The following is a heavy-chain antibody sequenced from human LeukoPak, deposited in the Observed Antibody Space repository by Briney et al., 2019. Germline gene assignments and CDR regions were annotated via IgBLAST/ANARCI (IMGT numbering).Heavy chain of an antibody. D-gene: IGHD5-18*01. V-gene: IGHV3-30*02. CDR2: IRYDGSNK. CDR1: GFTFSSYG. CDR3: TKDIRRGDNFGYDQFAY. J-gene: IGHJ4*02. Sequence: GGSLRLSCAASGFTFSSYGMHWVRQAPGKGLEWVAFIRYDGSNKYYADSVKGRFTISRDNSKKTVYLQMTRLRGEDTAVYSCTKDIRRGDNFGYDQFAYWGQGTLVTVSS.